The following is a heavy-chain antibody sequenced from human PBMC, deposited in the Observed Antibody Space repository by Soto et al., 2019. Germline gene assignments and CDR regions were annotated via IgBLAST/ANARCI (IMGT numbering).Heavy chain of an antibody. V-gene: IGHV3-23*01. D-gene: IGHD6-13*01. CDR1: GFTFSSYA. CDR2: ISGSGGST. CDR3: AKVIAAAGTGYWFDP. Sequence: EVQLLESGGGLVQPGGSLRLSCAASGFTFSSYAMSWVRQAPGKGLEWVSAISGSGGSTYYADSVKGRFTISRDNSKNTLYLQMNSLRAEDTDGYYCAKVIAAAGTGYWFDPWGQGTLVTVSS. J-gene: IGHJ5*02.